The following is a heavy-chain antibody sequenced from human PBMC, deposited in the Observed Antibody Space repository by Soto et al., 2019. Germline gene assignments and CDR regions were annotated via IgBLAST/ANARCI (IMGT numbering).Heavy chain of an antibody. V-gene: IGHV4-39*01. Sequence: SETLSLTCTVSGASISSSSYYWGRIRQPPGKGLEWIASIYYSGTTYYNTSLKSRVTISVDTSKNQLSLRLTSVTAADTAVYYCAGGNSGSSLAYWGQGTLVTVSS. CDR1: GASISSSSYY. CDR2: IYYSGTT. CDR3: AGGNSGSSLAY. D-gene: IGHD1-26*01. J-gene: IGHJ4*02.